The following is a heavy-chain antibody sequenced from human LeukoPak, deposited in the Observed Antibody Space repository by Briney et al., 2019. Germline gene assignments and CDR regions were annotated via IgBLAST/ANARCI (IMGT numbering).Heavy chain of an antibody. CDR2: ISWDGGST. J-gene: IGHJ4*02. CDR3: AKAHLYQLTLGY. CDR1: GFTFDDYT. V-gene: IGHV3-43*01. D-gene: IGHD2-2*01. Sequence: GGSLRLSCAASGFTFDDYTMHWVRQAPGKGLEWVSLISWDGGSTYYADSVKGRFTISRDNSKNSLYLQMNSLRTEDTALYYCAKAHLYQLTLGYWGQGTLVTVSS.